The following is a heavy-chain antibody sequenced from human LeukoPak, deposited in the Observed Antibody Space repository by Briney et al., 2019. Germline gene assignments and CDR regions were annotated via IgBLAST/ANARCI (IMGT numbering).Heavy chain of an antibody. CDR2: IRFDGTNR. V-gene: IGHV3-30*02. J-gene: IGHJ4*02. CDR1: GFTFSNHI. D-gene: IGHD3/OR15-3a*01. Sequence: GGSLRLSCAASGFTFSNHIMRWVRQAPGKGLEWVSFIRFDGTNRHYVDSVKGRFTISRDNPNNMLYLQMNSLKFDDTAVYYCARDAYHSGDLDQWGEGTLVIVSS. CDR3: ARDAYHSGDLDQ.